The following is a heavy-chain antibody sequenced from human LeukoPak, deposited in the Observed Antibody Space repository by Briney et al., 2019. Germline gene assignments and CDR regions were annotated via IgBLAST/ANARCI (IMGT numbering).Heavy chain of an antibody. Sequence: ASVKVSCKASGYTFTSCGISWVRQAPGQGLEWMGWISAYNGNTNYAQKLQGRVTMTTDISTSTAYMELRSLRSDDTAVYYCAMYSSSWLYYYYGMDVWGQGTTVTVSS. J-gene: IGHJ6*02. CDR1: GYTFTSCG. D-gene: IGHD6-13*01. CDR3: AMYSSSWLYYYYGMDV. V-gene: IGHV1-18*01. CDR2: ISAYNGNT.